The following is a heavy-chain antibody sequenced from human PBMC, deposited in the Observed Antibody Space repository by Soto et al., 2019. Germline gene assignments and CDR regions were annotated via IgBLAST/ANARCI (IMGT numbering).Heavy chain of an antibody. CDR3: AKSGTPRRDYYYGMDV. Sequence: ESGGGVVQPGRSLRLSCAASGFTFSSYGMHWVRQAPGKGLEWVAVISYDGSNKYYADSVKGRFTISRDNSKNTLYLQMNSLRAEDTAVYYCAKSGTPRRDYYYGMDVWGQGTTVTVSS. V-gene: IGHV3-30*18. CDR2: ISYDGSNK. CDR1: GFTFSSYG. J-gene: IGHJ6*02.